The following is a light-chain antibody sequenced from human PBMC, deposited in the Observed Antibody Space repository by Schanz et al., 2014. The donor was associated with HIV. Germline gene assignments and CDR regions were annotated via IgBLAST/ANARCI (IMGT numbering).Light chain of an antibody. Sequence: EIVLTQSPGTLSLSPGERATLSCRASQSISTSLAWYQHKPGQPPRLVTYDASNRATGIPARFSGSGSGTDFTLTISSLEPEDFAVYYCQYFGNSGGTFGGGTKVEIK. CDR1: QSISTS. V-gene: IGKV3-11*01. J-gene: IGKJ4*01. CDR3: QYFGNSGGT. CDR2: DAS.